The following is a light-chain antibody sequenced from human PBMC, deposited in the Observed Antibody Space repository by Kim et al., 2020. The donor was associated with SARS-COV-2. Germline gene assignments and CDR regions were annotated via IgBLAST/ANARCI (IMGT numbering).Light chain of an antibody. V-gene: IGLV2-14*04. CDR1: SSDVGGYDY. CDR2: DVS. Sequence: GQSITISCTGTSSDVGGYDYVSWYQQHPGKAPKVMIYDVSKRPSGVSNRFSGSKSGNTASLTISGLQAEDEADYYCRSFTSSNTVLFGGGTQLTVL. J-gene: IGLJ2*01. CDR3: RSFTSSNTVL.